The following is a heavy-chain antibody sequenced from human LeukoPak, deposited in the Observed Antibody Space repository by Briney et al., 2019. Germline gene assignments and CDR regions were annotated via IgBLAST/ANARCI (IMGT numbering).Heavy chain of an antibody. Sequence: ASVKVSCKASGYTFTGYYMHWVRQAPGQGLEWMGWINPNSGGTNYAQKFQGRVTMTRDTSISTAYMELSRLRSDDTAVYYCARDRVIASFGVSDFDYWGQGTLVTVSS. D-gene: IGHD3-22*01. V-gene: IGHV1-2*02. CDR1: GYTFTGYY. J-gene: IGHJ4*02. CDR2: INPNSGGT. CDR3: ARDRVIASFGVSDFDY.